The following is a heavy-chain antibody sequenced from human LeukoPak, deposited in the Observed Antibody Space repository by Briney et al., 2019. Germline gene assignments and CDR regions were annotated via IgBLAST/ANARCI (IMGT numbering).Heavy chain of an antibody. V-gene: IGHV3-30*03. J-gene: IGHJ4*02. CDR3: LALSNPGYSSSWYTPATDY. D-gene: IGHD6-13*01. CDR1: GFTFSSYG. Sequence: PGRSLRLSCAASGFTFSSYGMHWVRQAPGKGLEWVAVISYDGSNKNYADSVKGRFTISRDNSKNTLYLQMNSLRAEDTAVYYCLALSNPGYSSSWYTPATDYWGQGTLVTVSS. CDR2: ISYDGSNK.